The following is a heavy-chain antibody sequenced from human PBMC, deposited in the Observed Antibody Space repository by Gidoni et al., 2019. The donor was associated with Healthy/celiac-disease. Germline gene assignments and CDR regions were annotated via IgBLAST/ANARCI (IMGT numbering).Heavy chain of an antibody. CDR3: AKGAVAGTGLVDY. V-gene: IGHV3-30*18. CDR2: ISYDGSNK. CDR1: GFSFSSYG. J-gene: IGHJ4*02. Sequence: VQLVVSWGGVVQPGRSLRLSCPASGFSFSSYGMHWVRQAPGKGLEWVAVISYDGSNKYYADSVKGRFTISRDNSKNTLYLQMNSLRAEDTAVYYCAKGAVAGTGLVDYWGQGTLVTVSS. D-gene: IGHD6-19*01.